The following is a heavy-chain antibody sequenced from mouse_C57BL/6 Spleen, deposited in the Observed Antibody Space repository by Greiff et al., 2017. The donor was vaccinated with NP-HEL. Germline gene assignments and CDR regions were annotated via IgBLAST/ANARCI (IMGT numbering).Heavy chain of an antibody. J-gene: IGHJ3*01. Sequence: EVKLQESGPVLVKPGASVKMSCKASGYTFTDYYMNWVKQSHGKSLEWIGVINPYNGGTSYNQKFKGKATLTVDKSSSTAYMELNSLTSEDSAVYYCAIRNGSSSWFAYWGQGTLVTVSA. CDR2: INPYNGGT. V-gene: IGHV1-19*01. CDR3: AIRNGSSSWFAY. D-gene: IGHD1-1*01. CDR1: GYTFTDYY.